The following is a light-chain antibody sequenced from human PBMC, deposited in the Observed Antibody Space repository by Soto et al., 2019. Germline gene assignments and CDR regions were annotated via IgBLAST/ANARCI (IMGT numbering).Light chain of an antibody. CDR3: QQYNTYPWT. CDR1: QSISSW. J-gene: IGKJ1*01. CDR2: AAS. V-gene: IGKV1-5*01. Sequence: IHMTQSPSTLSASVGNRVTITCRASQSISSWLAWYQQKPGKAPKLLIYAASSLQSGVPSRFSGSGYGTEFNLTISSLQSGDFATYYCQQYNTYPWTFGQGTKVDIK.